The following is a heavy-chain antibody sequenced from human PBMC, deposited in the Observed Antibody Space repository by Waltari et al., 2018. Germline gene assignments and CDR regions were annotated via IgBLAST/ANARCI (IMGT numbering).Heavy chain of an antibody. CDR3: ARGGGDLGWFDP. V-gene: IGHV1-69*06. Sequence: RQAPGQGLEWMGGIIPIFGTANYAQKFQGRVTITADKSTSTAYMELSSLRSEDTAVYYCARGGGDLGWFDPWGQGTLVTVSS. J-gene: IGHJ5*02. D-gene: IGHD3-16*01. CDR2: IIPIFGTA.